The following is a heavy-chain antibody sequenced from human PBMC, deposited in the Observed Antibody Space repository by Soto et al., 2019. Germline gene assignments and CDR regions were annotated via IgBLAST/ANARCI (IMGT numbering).Heavy chain of an antibody. Sequence: QHWGSLKICCAASGLNVDIYLIHCVRQEPGKGLVWVSRINSDGSSTSYADSVKRRFTISRDNAKNTLYLQMNSLRAEDTAVYYCARPYSSSCSQGFGHWGQGILGTRSS. CDR1: GLNVDIYL. CDR3: ARPYSSSCSQGFGH. CDR2: INSDGSST. D-gene: IGHD6-13*01. V-gene: IGHV3-74*01. J-gene: IGHJ5*02.